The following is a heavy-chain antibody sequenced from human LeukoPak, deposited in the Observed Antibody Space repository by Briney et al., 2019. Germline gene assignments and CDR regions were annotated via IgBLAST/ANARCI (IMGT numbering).Heavy chain of an antibody. CDR1: GFTFSDYY. CDR3: ARTRKNYYDSSGLFDC. D-gene: IGHD3-22*01. Sequence: GGSLRLSCAASGFTFSDYYMSWIRQAPGKGLEWVSYISSSGSTKYSADSVKGRFTISRDNAKNSLFLQMKSLRAEDTAVYYCARTRKNYYDSSGLFDCWGQGTLVTVSS. CDR2: ISSSGSTK. J-gene: IGHJ4*02. V-gene: IGHV3-11*01.